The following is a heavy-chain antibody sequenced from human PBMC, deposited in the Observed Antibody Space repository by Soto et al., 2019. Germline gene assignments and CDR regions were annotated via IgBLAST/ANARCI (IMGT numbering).Heavy chain of an antibody. CDR2: IIPIFGTA. Sequence: QVQLVQSGAEVKKPGSSVKVSCKASGGTFSSYAISWVRQAPGQGLEWMGGIIPIFGTANYVQKFQGRVTITAYESTSTAYMELISLRSEDTDVYYCATCSGREYYGMDVWCQGTTVTVSS. CDR3: ATCSGREYYGMDV. J-gene: IGHJ6*02. V-gene: IGHV1-69*01. D-gene: IGHD3-10*02. CDR1: GGTFSSYA.